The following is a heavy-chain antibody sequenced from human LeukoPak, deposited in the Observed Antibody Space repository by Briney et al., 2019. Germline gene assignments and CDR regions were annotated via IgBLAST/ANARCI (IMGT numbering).Heavy chain of an antibody. D-gene: IGHD2-15*01. V-gene: IGHV4-34*01. CDR2: INRSGST. CDR3: ARDASRSYCSGGSCYSRWFDP. Sequence: SETLSLTCAVSGGSFSNYYWSWIRQPPGKGLEWIGEINRSGSTNYHPSLKSRITMSVDTSKIQFSLNLSSVTAADTAVYYCARDASRSYCSGGSCYSRWFDPWGQGNLVTVSS. CDR1: GGSFSNYY. J-gene: IGHJ5*02.